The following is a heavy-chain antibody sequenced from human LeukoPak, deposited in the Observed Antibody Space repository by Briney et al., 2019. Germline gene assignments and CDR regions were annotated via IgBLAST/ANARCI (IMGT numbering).Heavy chain of an antibody. J-gene: IGHJ4*02. CDR1: GFTFSSDW. CDR3: ARDETGNFDY. V-gene: IGHV3-7*01. Sequence: GGSLRLSCAASGFTFSSDWMHWVRQAPGKGLEWVANIKQDGSEKYYVDSVKGRFTISRDNAKNSLYLQMNSLRAEDTAVYYCARDETGNFDYWGQGTLVTVSS. CDR2: IKQDGSEK. D-gene: IGHD3-9*01.